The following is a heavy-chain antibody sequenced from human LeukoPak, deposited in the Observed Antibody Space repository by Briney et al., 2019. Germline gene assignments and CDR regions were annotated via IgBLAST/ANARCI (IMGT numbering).Heavy chain of an antibody. D-gene: IGHD6-19*01. V-gene: IGHV4-4*07. CDR1: GGSISGYY. J-gene: IGHJ6*02. CDR3: ARDLAVAGTYGMDV. Sequence: PSETLSLTCTVSGGSISGYYWSWIRQPAGKGLEWIGRIYTSGCTNYNPSLKSRVTMSVDTSKNQFSLKLSSVTAADTAVYYCARDLAVAGTYGMDVWGQGTTVTVSS. CDR2: IYTSGCT.